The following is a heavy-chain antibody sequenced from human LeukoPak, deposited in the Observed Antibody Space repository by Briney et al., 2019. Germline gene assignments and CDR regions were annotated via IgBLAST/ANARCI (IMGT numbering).Heavy chain of an antibody. V-gene: IGHV4-30-2*01. CDR2: IYHSGST. CDR3: ARGWSSSWPFYFDY. J-gene: IGHJ4*02. D-gene: IGHD6-13*01. CDR1: GGSISSGGYY. Sequence: SETLSLTCTVSGGSISSGGYYWSWIRQPPGKGLEWIGYIYHSGSTYYNPSLKSRVTISVDTSKNQFSLKLSSVTAADTAVYYCARGWSSSWPFYFDYWGQGTLVTVSS.